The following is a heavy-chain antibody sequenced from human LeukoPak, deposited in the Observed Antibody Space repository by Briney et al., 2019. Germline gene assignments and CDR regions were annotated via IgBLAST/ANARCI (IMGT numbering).Heavy chain of an antibody. V-gene: IGHV3-21*01. J-gene: IGHJ4*02. CDR3: ASVWYDYVWGRYRCHPWYFDY. CDR2: ISSSSSYI. CDR1: GFTFSSYS. Sequence: GGSLRLSCAASGFTFSSYSMNWVRQAPGKGLEWVSSISSSSSYIYYADSVKGRFTISRDNSKNSLYLQMNSMRAEDTAVYYCASVWYDYVWGRYRCHPWYFDYWGQGTLVTVSS. D-gene: IGHD3-16*02.